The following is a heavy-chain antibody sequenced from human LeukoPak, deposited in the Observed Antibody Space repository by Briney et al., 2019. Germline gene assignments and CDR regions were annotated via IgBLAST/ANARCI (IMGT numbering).Heavy chain of an antibody. J-gene: IGHJ4*02. V-gene: IGHV4-31*03. CDR3: ARVYYDILTGYLPIYYFDY. Sequence: SETLSLTCTVSGGSISSGGYYWSWIRQHPGKGLEWIGYIYYSGSIYYNPSLKSRVTISVDTSKNQFSLKLSSVTAADTAVYYCARVYYDILTGYLPIYYFDYWGQGTLVTVSS. CDR1: GGSISSGGYY. D-gene: IGHD3-9*01. CDR2: IYYSGSI.